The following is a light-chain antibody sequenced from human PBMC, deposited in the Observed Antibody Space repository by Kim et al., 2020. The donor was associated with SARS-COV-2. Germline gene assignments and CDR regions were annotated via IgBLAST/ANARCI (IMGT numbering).Light chain of an antibody. V-gene: IGLV3-21*04. CDR2: YDS. CDR1: NIGSKS. Sequence: SGAPGKTARINCGGNNIGSKSVHWYQQKPGQAPVLVIYYDSDRPSGIPERFSGSNSGNTATLTISRVEAGDEADYYCQVWDSSSVVFGGGTKLTVL. CDR3: QVWDSSSVV. J-gene: IGLJ2*01.